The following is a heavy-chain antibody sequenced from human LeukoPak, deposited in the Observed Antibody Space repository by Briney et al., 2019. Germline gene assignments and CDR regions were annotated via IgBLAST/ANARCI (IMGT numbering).Heavy chain of an antibody. J-gene: IGHJ4*02. CDR2: IYYSGSI. Sequence: SETLSLTCTVSGGSISSYYWSWIRQPPGKGLEWIGYIYYSGSINYNPSLKSRVTISVDTSKNQFSQKLSSVTAADTAVYYCARNIFRRGPHFDYWGQGTLVTVSS. D-gene: IGHD3-9*01. V-gene: IGHV4-59*08. CDR3: ARNIFRRGPHFDY. CDR1: GGSISSYY.